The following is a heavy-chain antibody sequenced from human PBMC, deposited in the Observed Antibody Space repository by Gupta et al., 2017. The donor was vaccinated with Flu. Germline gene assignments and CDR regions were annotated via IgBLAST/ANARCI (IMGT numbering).Heavy chain of an antibody. D-gene: IGHD3-16*02. CDR3: TKPRYHNFYYYYMDV. V-gene: IGHV3-30*18. Sequence: QVPLVESGGGVVQPGRSLRLSCAASGFTFPNSGMHWVRQAPGKGLAWVAVISFDENNKYYADSVKGRFTISRDNSKNTLYLQMDSLRAEDTAVYYCTKPRYHNFYYYYMDVWGKGTTVTVSS. CDR1: GFTFPNSG. J-gene: IGHJ6*03. CDR2: ISFDENNK.